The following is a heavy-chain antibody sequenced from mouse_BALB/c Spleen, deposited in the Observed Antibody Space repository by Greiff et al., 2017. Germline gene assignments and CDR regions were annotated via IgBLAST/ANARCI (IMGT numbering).Heavy chain of an antibody. CDR2: ISTYYGDA. CDR3: ARMGDGSSPYYYAMDY. J-gene: IGHJ4*01. CDR1: GYTFTDYA. Sequence: QVQLQQSGAELVRPGVSVKISCKGSGYTFTDYAMHWVKQSHAKSLEWIGVISTYYGDASYNQKFKGKATMTVDKSSSTAYMELARLTSEDSAIYYCARMGDGSSPYYYAMDYWGQGTSVTVSS. V-gene: IGHV1S137*01. D-gene: IGHD1-1*01.